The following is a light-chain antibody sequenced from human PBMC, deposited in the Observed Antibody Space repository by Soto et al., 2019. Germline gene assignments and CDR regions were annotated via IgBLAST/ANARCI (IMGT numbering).Light chain of an antibody. V-gene: IGLV1-40*01. Sequence: QSVLTQPPSVSEAPGQRVTISCTGSSSNIGAGYEAHWYQQVPGTAPKLLIYENNNRPSEVPDRCSGSKSGTSASLAITGLQAEDEAEYYCQSYDSSRSGYVFGTGTKLTVL. CDR1: SSNIGAGYE. J-gene: IGLJ1*01. CDR3: QSYDSSRSGYV. CDR2: ENN.